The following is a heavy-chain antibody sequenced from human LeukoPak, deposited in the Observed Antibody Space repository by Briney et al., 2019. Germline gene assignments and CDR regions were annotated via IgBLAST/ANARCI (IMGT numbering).Heavy chain of an antibody. Sequence: SETLSLTCAVYGGSFSGYYWSWIRQPPGKGLEWIGEINHSGSTNYNPSLKSRVTISVDTSENQFSLKLSSVTAADTAVYYCARVGDYDSSGYIIDYWGQGTLVTVSS. CDR1: GGSFSGYY. CDR3: ARVGDYDSSGYIIDY. CDR2: INHSGST. V-gene: IGHV4-34*01. J-gene: IGHJ4*02. D-gene: IGHD3-22*01.